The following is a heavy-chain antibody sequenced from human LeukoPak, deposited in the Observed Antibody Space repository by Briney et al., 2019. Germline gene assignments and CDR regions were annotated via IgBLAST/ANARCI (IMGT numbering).Heavy chain of an antibody. V-gene: IGHV1-18*01. CDR2: ISAYNGNT. J-gene: IGHJ3*02. D-gene: IGHD6-19*01. CDR3: ARDSLGVAGRAFDI. CDR1: GYTFTSYG. Sequence: ASAKVSCKASGYTFTSYGISWVRQAPGQGLEWRGWISAYNGNTNYAQKLQGRVTMTTDTSTSTAYMELRSLRSDDTAVYYCARDSLGVAGRAFDIWGQGTMVTVSS.